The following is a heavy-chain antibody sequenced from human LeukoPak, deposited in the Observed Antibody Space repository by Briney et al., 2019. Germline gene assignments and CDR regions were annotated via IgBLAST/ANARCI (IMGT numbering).Heavy chain of an antibody. CDR3: ARAKMNYYYYYMDV. V-gene: IGHV1-2*02. Sequence: ASAKVSCKASGYTFTGYYMHWVRQAPGQGLEWMGWINPNSGGTNYAQKFQGRVTMTRDTSISTAYMELSRLRSDDTAVYYCARAKMNYYYYYMDVWGKGTTVTISS. CDR2: INPNSGGT. J-gene: IGHJ6*03. CDR1: GYTFTGYY.